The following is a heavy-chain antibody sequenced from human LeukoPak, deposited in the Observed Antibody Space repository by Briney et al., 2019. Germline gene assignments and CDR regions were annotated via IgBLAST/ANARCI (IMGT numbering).Heavy chain of an antibody. V-gene: IGHV3-23*01. J-gene: IGHJ6*02. Sequence: GGSLRLSCAASGFTFSSYAMSWVRQAPGKGLEWVSVISGSGGSTYYADSVKGRFTISRDNSKNTLYLQMNSLRAEDTAVYYCAKTLSGSYYYGMDVWGQGTTVTVSS. D-gene: IGHD1-26*01. CDR1: GFTFSSYA. CDR2: ISGSGGST. CDR3: AKTLSGSYYYGMDV.